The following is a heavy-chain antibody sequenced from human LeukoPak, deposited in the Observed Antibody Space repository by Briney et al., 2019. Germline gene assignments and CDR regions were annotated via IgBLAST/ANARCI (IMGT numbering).Heavy chain of an antibody. CDR2: IYYSGST. J-gene: IGHJ6*03. CDR1: GGSISSSSYY. D-gene: IGHD2-15*01. V-gene: IGHV4-39*01. CDR3: ARHSAPDCSGGSCYTLYYYYYYMDV. Sequence: SETLSLTCTVSGGSISSSSYYWGWIRRPPGKGLEWIGSIYYSGSTYYNPSLKSRVTISVDTSKNQFSLKLSSVTAADTAVYYCARHSAPDCSGGSCYTLYYYYYYMDVWGQGTTVTASS.